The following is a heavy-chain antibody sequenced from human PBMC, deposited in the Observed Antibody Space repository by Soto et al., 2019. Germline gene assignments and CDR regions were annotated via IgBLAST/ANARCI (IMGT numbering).Heavy chain of an antibody. CDR2: ISGSGGST. CDR3: AKDSLVWGQYYYDSSGLENAFDI. CDR1: GFTFSSYA. Sequence: PGGSLRLSCAASGFTFSSYAMSWVRQAPGKGLEWVSAISGSGGSTYYADSVKGRFTISRDNSKNTLYLQMNSLRAEDTAVYYCAKDSLVWGQYYYDSSGLENAFDIWGQGTMVTVSS. J-gene: IGHJ3*02. D-gene: IGHD3-22*01. V-gene: IGHV3-23*01.